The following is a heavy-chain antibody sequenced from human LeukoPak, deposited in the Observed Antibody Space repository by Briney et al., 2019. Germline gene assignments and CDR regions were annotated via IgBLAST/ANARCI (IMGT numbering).Heavy chain of an antibody. D-gene: IGHD3-3*01. CDR2: IFDSGYT. CDR3: ARAKVSGVVRSFDY. J-gene: IGHJ4*02. CDR1: GGSISSYY. V-gene: IGHV4-59*01. Sequence: SETLSLTCTVSGGSISSYYWSWIRQPPGKGLELIGYIFDSGYTNYNPSLDSRVTISVDTSKNQFSLKLTSVTAADTAVYYCARAKVSGVVRSFDYWGQGTLVTVSS.